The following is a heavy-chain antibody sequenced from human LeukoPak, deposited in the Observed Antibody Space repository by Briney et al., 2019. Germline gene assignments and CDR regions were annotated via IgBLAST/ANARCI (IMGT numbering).Heavy chain of an antibody. Sequence: PGGSLRLSCVASGFTFSNYAMNWVRQAAGKGLEWVSIIGGSGGITFYADSVKGRFTISRDNSKNTLYLQMNSLRAEDTAIHYCATSDYLGYWGQGTLVTVSS. CDR3: ATSDYLGY. CDR2: IGGSGGIT. J-gene: IGHJ4*02. V-gene: IGHV3-23*01. CDR1: GFTFSNYA.